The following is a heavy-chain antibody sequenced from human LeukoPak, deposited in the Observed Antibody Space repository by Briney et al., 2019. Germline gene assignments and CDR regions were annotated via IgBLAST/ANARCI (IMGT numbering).Heavy chain of an antibody. CDR3: ARDWRGGPAQYYYYMDV. CDR1: GFTFSSCA. V-gene: IGHV3-23*01. CDR2: ISGSGGST. Sequence: PGGSLRLSCAASGFTFSSCAMTWVRQAPGKGLEWVSAISGSGGSTHYADSVKGRFTISRDNAKNSLYLQMNSLRAEDTAVYYCARDWRGGPAQYYYYMDVWGKGTTVTVSS. J-gene: IGHJ6*03. D-gene: IGHD3-3*01.